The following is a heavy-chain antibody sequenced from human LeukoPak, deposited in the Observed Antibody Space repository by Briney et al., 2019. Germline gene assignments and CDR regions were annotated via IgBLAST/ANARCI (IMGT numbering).Heavy chain of an antibody. V-gene: IGHV5-51*01. CDR2: IYPGDSDT. Sequence: GESLKISCKGSGYSFTTYWIGWVRQMPGKGLEWMGIIYPGDSDTRYSPSFQGQVTISADKSISTAYLQWSSLKASDTAMYYCERDAVAGTDWFDPWGQGTLVTVSS. CDR1: GYSFTTYW. CDR3: ERDAVAGTDWFDP. D-gene: IGHD6-19*01. J-gene: IGHJ5*02.